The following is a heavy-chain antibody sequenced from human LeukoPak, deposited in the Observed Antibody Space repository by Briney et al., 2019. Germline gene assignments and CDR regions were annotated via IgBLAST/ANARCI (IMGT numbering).Heavy chain of an antibody. CDR2: IIRTSSTI. Sequence: GGSLRLSCAASGFTFSNYEMNWVRQAPGKGLEWVSHIIRTSSTIYFADSVKGRFTISRDNAKNSLYLQMNSLRAEDTAVYYCAREKPSSSWYYFDYWGQGTLVTVSS. CDR1: GFTFSNYE. CDR3: AREKPSSSWYYFDY. D-gene: IGHD6-13*01. V-gene: IGHV3-48*03. J-gene: IGHJ4*02.